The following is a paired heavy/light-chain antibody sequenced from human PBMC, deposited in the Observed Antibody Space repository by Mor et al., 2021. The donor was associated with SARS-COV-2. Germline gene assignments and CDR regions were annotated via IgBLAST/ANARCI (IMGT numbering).Light chain of an antibody. Sequence: DIQMTQSPSTLSASVGDRVTITCRASQNIDIWLAWYQQKPGKAPNLLIYKASSLESGVPSRFSGSGSGTQFTLTISSLQPDDFATYYCHQYYTYTWTFGQGTKVEIK. CDR2: KAS. CDR1: QNIDIW. V-gene: IGKV1-5*03. J-gene: IGKJ1*01. CDR3: HQYYTYTWT.
Heavy chain of an antibody. CDR2: ISDSGSA. V-gene: IGHV4-59*02. J-gene: IGHJ5*02. Sequence: QVQLQESGPGLVKPSETLTLTCTVSGDSVRSSYWTWIRQPPGKGLESIGYISDSGSATYKPSLKSRLTISRDTSRNQISLRLRSVTAADTAVYYCATVGSWGQGILVTVSS. CDR3: ATVGS. CDR1: GDSVRSSY. D-gene: IGHD1-26*01.